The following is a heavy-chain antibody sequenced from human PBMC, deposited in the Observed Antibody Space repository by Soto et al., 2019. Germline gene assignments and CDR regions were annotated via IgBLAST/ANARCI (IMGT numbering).Heavy chain of an antibody. Sequence: QVQLVQSGAEVKRPGSSVKVSCKASGGTFSSYAISWVRQAPGQGLEWMGGIIPIFGTANYAQKFQGRVTITADKSTSTAYMELSSLRSEDTAVYYCARAIAAAGTWFAPVFDYWGQGTLVTVSS. V-gene: IGHV1-69*06. J-gene: IGHJ4*02. CDR2: IIPIFGTA. D-gene: IGHD6-13*01. CDR1: GGTFSSYA. CDR3: ARAIAAAGTWFAPVFDY.